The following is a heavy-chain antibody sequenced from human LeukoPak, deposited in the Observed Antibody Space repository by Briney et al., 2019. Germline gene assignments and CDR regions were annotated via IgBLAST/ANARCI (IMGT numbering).Heavy chain of an antibody. CDR3: ADSGSYYYFDD. CDR1: GGSINSKNYY. J-gene: IGHJ4*02. D-gene: IGHD3-10*01. Sequence: PSETLSLTCSVSGGSINSKNYYWGWIRQPPGKGLEWIGTMYYSGSTYYNPSLKSRVTISVDTSKNQFSLRLNYVTAADTAVYFCADSGSYYYFDDWGQGTLVTVSS. V-gene: IGHV4-39*01. CDR2: MYYSGST.